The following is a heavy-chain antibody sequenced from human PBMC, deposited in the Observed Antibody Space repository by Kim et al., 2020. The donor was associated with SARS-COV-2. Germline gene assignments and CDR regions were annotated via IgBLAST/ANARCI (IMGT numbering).Heavy chain of an antibody. CDR2: IYYSGST. J-gene: IGHJ4*02. Sequence: SETLSLTCTVSGGSISSGGYYWSWIRQHPGKGLEWIGYIYYSGSTYYNPSLKSRVTISVDTSKNQFSLKLSSVTAADTAVYYCARAPAGIFGVVRQIVYWGQGTLVTVSS. CDR1: GGSISSGGYY. CDR3: ARAPAGIFGVVRQIVY. D-gene: IGHD3-3*01. V-gene: IGHV4-31*03.